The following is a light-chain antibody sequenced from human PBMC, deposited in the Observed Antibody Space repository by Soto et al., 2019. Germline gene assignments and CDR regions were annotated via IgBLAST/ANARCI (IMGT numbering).Light chain of an antibody. CDR1: SSDVGDYNY. V-gene: IGLV2-8*01. CDR2: EVS. CDR3: SSYAGSNNLV. J-gene: IGLJ2*01. Sequence: QSAPTQPPSASGSPGQSVTISCTGTSSDVGDYNYVSWYQQHPGKAPKLMIYEVSKRPSGVPDRFSGSKSGNTASLTVSGLQAEDEADYYCSSYAGSNNLVFGGGTKLTVL.